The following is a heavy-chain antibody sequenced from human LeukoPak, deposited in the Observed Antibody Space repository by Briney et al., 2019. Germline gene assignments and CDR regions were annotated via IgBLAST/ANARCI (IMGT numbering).Heavy chain of an antibody. J-gene: IGHJ4*02. CDR1: GFSFNSYW. Sequence: GGSLRLSCAASGFSFNSYWMNWVRQAPGKGLEWVANINQNGSEKYYVDSVKGRFTISRDNAKNSLYLQMSSLRAEDAAVYYCASVSSSGWYRPDYWGQGTLVTVSS. V-gene: IGHV3-7*01. D-gene: IGHD6-19*01. CDR3: ASVSSSGWYRPDY. CDR2: INQNGSEK.